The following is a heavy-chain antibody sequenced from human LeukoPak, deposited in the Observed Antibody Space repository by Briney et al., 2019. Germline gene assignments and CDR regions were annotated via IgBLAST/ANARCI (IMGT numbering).Heavy chain of an antibody. Sequence: GGSLRLSCAASGFTFSSYSMNWVRQAPGKGLEWVSSISSSSSYIYYADSVKGRFTISRDNAKNSLYLQMNSLRAEDTAVYYCARALGYCCGGSCYSGYFDYWGQGTLVTVSS. CDR2: ISSSSSYI. CDR1: GFTFSSYS. J-gene: IGHJ4*02. V-gene: IGHV3-21*01. CDR3: ARALGYCCGGSCYSGYFDY. D-gene: IGHD2-15*01.